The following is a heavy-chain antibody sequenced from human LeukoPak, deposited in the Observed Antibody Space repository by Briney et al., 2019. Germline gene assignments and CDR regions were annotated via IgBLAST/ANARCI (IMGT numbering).Heavy chain of an antibody. CDR2: IDASGST. J-gene: IGHJ4*02. V-gene: IGHV4-4*07. D-gene: IGHD6-13*01. CDR3: TRDVGSAGTDDC. CDR1: GVSISDYY. Sequence: SETLSLTCTVSGVSISDYYWSWIRQPAGKGLEWIGRIDASGSTNYNPSLKGRLTMSIHTSQNQFSLKLTSVTAADTAMYYCTRDVGSAGTDDCWGQGTLVTVSS.